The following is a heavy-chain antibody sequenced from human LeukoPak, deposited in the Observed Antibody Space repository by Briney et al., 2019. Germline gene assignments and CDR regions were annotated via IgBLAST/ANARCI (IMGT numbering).Heavy chain of an antibody. CDR2: FDPEDGET. D-gene: IGHD3-3*01. J-gene: IGHJ3*02. CDR3: ATYGNGYDAFDI. Sequence: ASVKVSCKVSGYTLTELSMHWVRQAPGKGLEWMGGFDPEDGETIYAQKFQGRVTMTEDTSTDTAYMELSSLRSEDTAVYYCATYGNGYDAFDIWGQGTMVTVSS. CDR1: GYTLTELS. V-gene: IGHV1-24*01.